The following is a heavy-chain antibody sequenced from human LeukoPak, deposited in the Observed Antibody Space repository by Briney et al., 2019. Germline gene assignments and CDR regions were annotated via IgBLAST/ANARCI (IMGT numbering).Heavy chain of an antibody. CDR1: GGSFSGYY. J-gene: IGHJ3*02. Sequence: SETLSLTCAVYGGSFSGYYWSWIRQPPGKGLEWIGEINHSGSTNYNPSLKSRVTISVDTSKNQFSLKLSSVTAADTAVYYCARYEGVVVVAATADAFDIWGQGTMVTVSS. D-gene: IGHD2-15*01. CDR2: INHSGST. CDR3: ARYEGVVVVAATADAFDI. V-gene: IGHV4-34*01.